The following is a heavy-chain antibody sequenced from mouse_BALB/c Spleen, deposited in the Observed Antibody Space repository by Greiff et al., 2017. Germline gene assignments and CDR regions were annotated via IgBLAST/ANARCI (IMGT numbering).Heavy chain of an antibody. CDR2: IYPYNGGT. CDR1: GYTFTDYN. CDR3: ARGGYGHWYFDV. Sequence: VQLQQSGPELVKPGASVKISCKASGYTFTDYNMHWVKQSHGKSLEWIGYIYPYNGGTGYNQKFKSKATLTVDNSSSTAYMELRSLTSEDSAVYYCARGGYGHWYFDVWGAGTTVTVSS. V-gene: IGHV1S29*02. D-gene: IGHD1-2*01. J-gene: IGHJ1*01.